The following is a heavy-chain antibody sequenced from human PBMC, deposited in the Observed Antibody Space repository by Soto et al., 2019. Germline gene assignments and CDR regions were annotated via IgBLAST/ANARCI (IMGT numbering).Heavy chain of an antibody. CDR3: ARDRSAVPAARHFDP. D-gene: IGHD2-2*01. Sequence: ASVKVSCKASGYTFTSYGISWVRQAPGQGLEWMGWISAYNGNTNYAQKLQGRVTMNTDTSTSTAYMELRSLRSDDTAVYYCARDRSAVPAARHFDPWGQGTLVTVSS. CDR1: GYTFTSYG. J-gene: IGHJ5*02. V-gene: IGHV1-18*01. CDR2: ISAYNGNT.